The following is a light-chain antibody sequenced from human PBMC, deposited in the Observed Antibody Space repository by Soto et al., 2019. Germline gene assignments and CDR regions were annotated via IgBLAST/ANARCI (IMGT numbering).Light chain of an antibody. Sequence: QSALTQPASVSGSPGQSITISCTGTGSDVGGYNFVSWYQQHPGTVPGLIIFDVSKRPSGAFNRFSGSKSGNTASLTISGLQAEDEADYYCSSYRSGNTPYVFGTGTKLTVL. CDR3: SSYRSGNTPYV. CDR1: GSDVGGYNF. V-gene: IGLV2-14*01. CDR2: DVS. J-gene: IGLJ1*01.